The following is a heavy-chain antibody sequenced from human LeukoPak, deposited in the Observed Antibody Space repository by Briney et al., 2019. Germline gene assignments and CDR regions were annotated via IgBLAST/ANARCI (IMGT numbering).Heavy chain of an antibody. CDR3: ARDSSGRDGYNYDFDY. D-gene: IGHD5-24*01. CDR2: ISSSSSYI. CDR1: GFTFSSYS. V-gene: IGHV3-21*01. Sequence: GGSLRLSCAASGFTFSSYSMNWVRQAPGKGLEWVSSISSSSSYIYYADSVKGRFTISRDNAKNSLYLLMNSLRAEDTAVYYCARDSSGRDGYNYDFDYWGQGTLVTVSS. J-gene: IGHJ4*02.